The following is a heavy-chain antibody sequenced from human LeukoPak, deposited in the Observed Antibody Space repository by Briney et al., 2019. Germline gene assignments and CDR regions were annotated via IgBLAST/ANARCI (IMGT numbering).Heavy chain of an antibody. CDR3: ARHGGAAGYSSSWYYFDY. Sequence: SETLSLTCTVSGGSISSYYWSWIRQPPGKGLEWIGYIYYSGSTNYNPSLKSRVTISVDTSKNQFSLKLSSVTAADTAVYYCARHGGAAGYSSSWYYFDYWGQGTLVTVSS. J-gene: IGHJ4*02. CDR2: IYYSGST. CDR1: GGSISSYY. D-gene: IGHD6-13*01. V-gene: IGHV4-59*08.